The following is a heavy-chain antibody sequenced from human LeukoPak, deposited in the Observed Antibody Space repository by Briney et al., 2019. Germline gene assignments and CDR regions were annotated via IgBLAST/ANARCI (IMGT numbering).Heavy chain of an antibody. V-gene: IGHV1-18*01. J-gene: IGHJ4*02. D-gene: IGHD3-3*01. CDR3: ARDPSNTSGYYAYLDY. CDR1: GYTFTIHG. CDR2: ISAYNGDT. Sequence: EASVKVSFKSSGYTFTIHGIIWVRQAPGQGLEWMGWISAYNGDTKYAQKTQGRVTMTTDASTTTAYMELRSLRSDDTAVYYCARDPSNTSGYYAYLDYWGQGSLVTVSS.